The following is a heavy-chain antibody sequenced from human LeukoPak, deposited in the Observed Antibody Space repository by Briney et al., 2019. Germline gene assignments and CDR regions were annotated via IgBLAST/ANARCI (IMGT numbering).Heavy chain of an antibody. CDR2: MNPNSGDT. Sequence: ASVKVSCXASGSTFSSYDINWVRQATGQGLEWMGWMNPNSGDTGYTQRFQGKVTMTRDTSISTAYMELSSLRSEDTAVYYCARGPYGTGSHFDFWGQGTLVTVSS. J-gene: IGHJ4*02. CDR3: ARGPYGTGSHFDF. D-gene: IGHD3-10*01. CDR1: GSTFSSYD. V-gene: IGHV1-8*02.